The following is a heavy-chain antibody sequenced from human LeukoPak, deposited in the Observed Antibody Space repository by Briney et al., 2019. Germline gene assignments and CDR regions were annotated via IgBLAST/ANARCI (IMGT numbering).Heavy chain of an antibody. CDR1: AGSIITGYY. V-gene: IGHV4-39*01. Sequence: PPETLSLTCTVSAGSIITGYYWGWIRQPPGKGLEWIGSIYYSGSTYYNPSLKSRVTISVDTSKNQFSLKLSSVTAADTAVYYCARLFAGDNSGLDYWGQGTLVTVSS. CDR3: ARLFAGDNSGLDY. J-gene: IGHJ4*02. D-gene: IGHD3-22*01. CDR2: IYYSGST.